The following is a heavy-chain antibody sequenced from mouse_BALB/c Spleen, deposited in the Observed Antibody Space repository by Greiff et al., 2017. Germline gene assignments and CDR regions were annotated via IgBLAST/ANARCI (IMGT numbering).Heavy chain of an antibody. D-gene: IGHD1-1*02. CDR1: GFTFSNYW. CDR2: IRLKSNNYAT. V-gene: IGHV6-6*02. Sequence: EVQGVESGGGLVQPGGSMKLSCVASGFTFSNYWMNWVRQSPEKGLEWVAEIRLKSNNYATHYAESVKGRFTISRDDSKSSVYLQMNNLRAEDTGIYYCTRDYGDFDYWGQGTTLTVSS. J-gene: IGHJ2*01. CDR3: TRDYGDFDY.